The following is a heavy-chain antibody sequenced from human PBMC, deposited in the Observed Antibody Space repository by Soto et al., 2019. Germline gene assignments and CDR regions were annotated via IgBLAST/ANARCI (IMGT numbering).Heavy chain of an antibody. J-gene: IGHJ4*02. Sequence: EVQLVESGGGLVKPGGSLRLSCEVSGFSFRSYNMNWVRQAPGKGLEWVSAISPSSGYTYYADSMKGRFTVSRDNAKNSLYLQMNSLRAEDTAVYYCAREGIGCSSMSCDLDYWGQGTLVTVSS. V-gene: IGHV3-21*01. CDR3: AREGIGCSSMSCDLDY. CDR2: ISPSSGYT. CDR1: GFSFRSYN. D-gene: IGHD2-2*01.